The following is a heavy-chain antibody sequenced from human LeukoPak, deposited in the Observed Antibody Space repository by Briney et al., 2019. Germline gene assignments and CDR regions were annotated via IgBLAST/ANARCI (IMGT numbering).Heavy chain of an antibody. D-gene: IGHD6-13*01. Sequence: GGSLRLSCAASGFTFSSYSMNWVRQAPGKGLEWVSSISSSSSYIYYADSVKGRFTISRDNAKNSLYLQMNSLRAEDTAVYYCARSFIAAAGTGPDAFDIWGHGTMVTVSS. CDR1: GFTFSSYS. J-gene: IGHJ3*02. V-gene: IGHV3-21*01. CDR3: ARSFIAAAGTGPDAFDI. CDR2: ISSSSSYI.